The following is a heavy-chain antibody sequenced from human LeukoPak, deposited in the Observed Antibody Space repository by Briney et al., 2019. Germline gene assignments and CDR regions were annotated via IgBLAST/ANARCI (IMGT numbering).Heavy chain of an antibody. CDR2: ISYAGSNN. J-gene: IGHJ6*02. Sequence: GGSLRLSCAASGFTFSSYTMDWVRQAPGRGLEWVARISYAGSNNYYADSVKGRFTISSDNPKNTLYLQMDSLRAEDTAVYYCARAAHTTYVLGRYYYYAMDVWGQGTTVTVSS. CDR3: ARAAHTTYVLGRYYYYAMDV. V-gene: IGHV3-30-3*01. D-gene: IGHD3-10*01. CDR1: GFTFSSYT.